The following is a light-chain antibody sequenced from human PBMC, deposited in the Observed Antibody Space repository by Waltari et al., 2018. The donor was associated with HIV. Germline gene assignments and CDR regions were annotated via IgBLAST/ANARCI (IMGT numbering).Light chain of an antibody. Sequence: DIQMTKSPSSLSASVGERVTITCQASQDISNYLNWYPQKPGKAPKLLIYDASNLETGVPSRFSGSGSGTDVTFTISSLQPEDIATYYCQQYDNLPYTFGQGTKLEIK. CDR2: DAS. CDR3: QQYDNLPYT. CDR1: QDISNY. J-gene: IGKJ2*01. V-gene: IGKV1-33*01.